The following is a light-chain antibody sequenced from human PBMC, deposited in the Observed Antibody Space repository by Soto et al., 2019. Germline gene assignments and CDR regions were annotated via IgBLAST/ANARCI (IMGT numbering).Light chain of an antibody. Sequence: EVVMTQSPATLSVSPGERATLSCRASQSVTSNYLAWYQQKPGQAPRLLIYGVSSRATGVPDRFSGSGSGTDFTLTISRLEPEDFAVYYCQQYTEWPLTFGQGTKVEVK. CDR3: QQYTEWPLT. J-gene: IGKJ1*01. V-gene: IGKV3-20*01. CDR2: GVS. CDR1: QSVTSNY.